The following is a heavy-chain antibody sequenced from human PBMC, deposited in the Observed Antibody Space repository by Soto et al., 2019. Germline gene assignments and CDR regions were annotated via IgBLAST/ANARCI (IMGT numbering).Heavy chain of an antibody. J-gene: IGHJ4*02. D-gene: IGHD2-21*01. Sequence: PWETLALTCAVYGGPFSGHYWSWMRQPPGEGLEWIGEINHSGSTNSNPSLKSRVTMSIDPSKNQFSLKLSSVTAADTAVYYGARGSSLIVEVQRDAPDKYYFDSWGQGTLVTVSS. CDR3: ARGSSLIVEVQRDAPDKYYFDS. CDR1: GGPFSGHY. V-gene: IGHV4-34*01. CDR2: INHSGST.